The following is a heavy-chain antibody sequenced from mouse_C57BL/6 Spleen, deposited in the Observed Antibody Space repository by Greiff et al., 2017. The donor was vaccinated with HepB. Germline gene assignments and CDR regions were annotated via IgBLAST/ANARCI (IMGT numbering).Heavy chain of an antibody. J-gene: IGHJ2*01. D-gene: IGHD1-3*01. CDR3: ARLEDI. Sequence: VQLKESGPGLVAPSQSLSITFTVSGFSLTSYGVHWVLQPPGKGLEWLGVIWAGGNTNYNSALMFRLSISKDNSKIQVFLKMNSLQTDDTAMYYCARLEDIWGHGTKLTVSS. CDR1: GFSLTSYG. V-gene: IGHV2-9*02. CDR2: IWAGGNT.